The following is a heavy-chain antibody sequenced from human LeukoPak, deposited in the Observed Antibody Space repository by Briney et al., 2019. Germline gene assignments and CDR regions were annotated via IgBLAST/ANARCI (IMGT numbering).Heavy chain of an antibody. D-gene: IGHD3-22*01. J-gene: IGHJ4*02. CDR1: GFTFSSYG. V-gene: IGHV3-30*18. Sequence: GRSLRPSCAASGFTFSSYGMHWVRQAPGKGLEWVAVISYDGSNKYYADSVKGRFTISRDNSKNTLYLQMNSLRVEDTAVYYCAKGYYYDSSGYPDYWGQGTLVTVSS. CDR3: AKGYYYDSSGYPDY. CDR2: ISYDGSNK.